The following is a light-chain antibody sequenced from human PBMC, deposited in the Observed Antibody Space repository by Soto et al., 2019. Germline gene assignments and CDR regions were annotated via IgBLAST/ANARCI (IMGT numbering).Light chain of an antibody. Sequence: AIQMTQSPSSLSASVGDRVTITCRASQGIRNDLGWYQQKPGKPPKLLIYDASTLESGVPSRFSGSGSGTEFTLTISSLRPDDFATYYCQHYSGDRATFGQGTKVDI. CDR2: DAS. CDR3: QHYSGDRAT. J-gene: IGKJ1*01. CDR1: QGIRND. V-gene: IGKV1-13*02.